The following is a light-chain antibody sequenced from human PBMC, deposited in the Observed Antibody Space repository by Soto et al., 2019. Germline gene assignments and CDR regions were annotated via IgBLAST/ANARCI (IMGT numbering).Light chain of an antibody. CDR3: QQYNNWPT. J-gene: IGKJ3*01. CDR2: GAS. CDR1: QSVSSN. V-gene: IGKV3-15*01. Sequence: EIVMTQSPATLSVSPGERATLSCRASQSVSSNLAWYQQKPGQAPRLLIYGASTRATGIPARFSGSGSGTEFTLTISSLQSEDFAVYHCQQYNNWPTFGPGTKADIK.